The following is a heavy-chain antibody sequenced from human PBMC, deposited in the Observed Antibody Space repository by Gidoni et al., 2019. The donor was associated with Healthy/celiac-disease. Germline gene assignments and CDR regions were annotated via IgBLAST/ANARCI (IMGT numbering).Heavy chain of an antibody. V-gene: IGHV1-3*01. CDR3: AREKQWLVLFYYMDV. D-gene: IGHD6-19*01. CDR2: INAGNGNT. CDR1: GYTFTSYA. J-gene: IGHJ6*03. Sequence: QVQLVQSGAEVKKSGASVKVSCKASGYTFTSYAMHWVRQAPGQRLEWMGWINAGNGNTKYSQKFQGRVTITRDTSASTAYMELSSLRSEDTAVYYCAREKQWLVLFYYMDVWGKGTTVTVSS.